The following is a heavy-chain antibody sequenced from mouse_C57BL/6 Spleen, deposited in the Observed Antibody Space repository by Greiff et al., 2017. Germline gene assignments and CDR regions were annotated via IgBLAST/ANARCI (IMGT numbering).Heavy chain of an antibody. D-gene: IGHD4-1*01. Sequence: EVQRVESGGGLVQPGGSLSLSCAASGFTFTDYYMSWVRQPPGKALEWLGFIRNKANGYTTEYSASVKGRFTISRDNSQSILYLQMNALRAEDSATYYCARYISNCGDMDYWGQGTSVTVSS. CDR3: ARYISNCGDMDY. V-gene: IGHV7-3*01. J-gene: IGHJ4*01. CDR2: IRNKANGYTT. CDR1: GFTFTDYY.